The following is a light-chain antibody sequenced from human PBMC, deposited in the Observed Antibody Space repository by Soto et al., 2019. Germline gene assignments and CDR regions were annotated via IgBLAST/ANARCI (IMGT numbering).Light chain of an antibody. CDR2: LGS. CDR1: QSLLHTNAYNY. CDR3: MQALQAPFT. J-gene: IGKJ4*01. V-gene: IGKV2-28*01. Sequence: DIVMTQSPLSLPVTPGEPASISCRSSQSLLHTNAYNYLDWYLQKPGPSPQLLIYLGSIRASGVPDRFSGSGSGTDFTLKISRVEADDIGVYYCMQALQAPFTFGGGTKVDIK.